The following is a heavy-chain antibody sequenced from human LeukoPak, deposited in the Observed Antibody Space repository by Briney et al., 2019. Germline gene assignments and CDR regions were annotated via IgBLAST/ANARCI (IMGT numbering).Heavy chain of an antibody. V-gene: IGHV4-59*12. CDR1: GGSISSYY. J-gene: IGHJ6*03. Sequence: SETLSLTCTVSGGSISSYYWSWIRQPPGKGLEWIGYIYYSGSTNYNPSLKSRVTISVDTSKNQFSLKLSSVTAADTAVYYCARGGSIAARLYYYYYYMDVWGKGTTVTVSS. CDR2: IYYSGST. CDR3: ARGGSIAARLYYYYYYMDV. D-gene: IGHD6-6*01.